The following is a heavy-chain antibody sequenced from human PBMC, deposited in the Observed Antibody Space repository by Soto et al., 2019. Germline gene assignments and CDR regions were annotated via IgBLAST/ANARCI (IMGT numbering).Heavy chain of an antibody. D-gene: IGHD2-2*01. CDR3: ARVGVPAEEYFQH. Sequence: GGSLRLSCAASGFTFSSYSMNWVRQAPGKGLEWVSYISSSSSTIYYADSVKGRFTISRDNAKNSLYLQMNSLRAEDTAVYYCARVGVPAEEYFQHWGQGTLVTVSS. CDR1: GFTFSSYS. CDR2: ISSSSSTI. J-gene: IGHJ1*01. V-gene: IGHV3-48*01.